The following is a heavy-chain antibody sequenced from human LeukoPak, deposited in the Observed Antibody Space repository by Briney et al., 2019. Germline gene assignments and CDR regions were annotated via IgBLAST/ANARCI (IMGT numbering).Heavy chain of an antibody. CDR1: GFTFSSDG. D-gene: IGHD3-10*01. Sequence: GGSLRLSCAASGFTFSSDGMHWVRQAPGTELGWGAFIWYDGSNKYYADSVKGRFTISRDNSNNTLYLQMNSLRAEDTAVYYCAKPPNYYGSGSYGYMDVWGKGTTVTVSS. CDR2: IWYDGSNK. J-gene: IGHJ6*03. V-gene: IGHV3-30*02. CDR3: AKPPNYYGSGSYGYMDV.